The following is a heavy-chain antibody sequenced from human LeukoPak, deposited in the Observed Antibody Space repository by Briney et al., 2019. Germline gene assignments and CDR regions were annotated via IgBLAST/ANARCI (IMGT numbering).Heavy chain of an antibody. CDR2: ISWNSGSI. Sequence: GGSLRLSCAASGFTFDDYAMHWVRQAPGKGLEWVSGISWNSGSIGYADSVKGRFTISRDNAKNSLYLQMNSLRAEDTAVYYCARNRGYSYVKYWGQGTLVTVSS. V-gene: IGHV3-9*01. D-gene: IGHD5-18*01. CDR1: GFTFDDYA. J-gene: IGHJ4*02. CDR3: ARNRGYSYVKY.